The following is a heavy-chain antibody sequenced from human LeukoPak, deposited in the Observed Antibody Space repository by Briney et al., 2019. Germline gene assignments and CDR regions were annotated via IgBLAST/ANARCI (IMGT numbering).Heavy chain of an antibody. CDR1: GGSIGSSSYY. J-gene: IGHJ4*02. CDR3: ARLFSYYDNDGHVAY. Sequence: SETLSLTCTVSGGSIGSSSYYWGWIRQPPGKGLEWIGSIYYTGSTYYNPSLKSRVTISVDTSKNQFSLKLSSVTAADTAMYYCARLFSYYDNDGHVAYWGQGTLVTVSS. D-gene: IGHD3-22*01. V-gene: IGHV4-39*01. CDR2: IYYTGST.